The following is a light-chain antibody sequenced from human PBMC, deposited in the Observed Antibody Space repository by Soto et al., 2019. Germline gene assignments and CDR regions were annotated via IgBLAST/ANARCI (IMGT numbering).Light chain of an antibody. CDR1: QGIGDT. CDR3: QPYNNWPLT. V-gene: IGKV3-15*01. J-gene: IGKJ4*01. Sequence: EVVVRPSPATLSVSSGGGAPPSCRASQGIGDTLAWYQHKPGQTPRLLIYDTSTRATGVPTRFSGSRSGAEFTLTINSLQSEDFAVYYCQPYNNWPLTFGGGTKVDIK. CDR2: DTS.